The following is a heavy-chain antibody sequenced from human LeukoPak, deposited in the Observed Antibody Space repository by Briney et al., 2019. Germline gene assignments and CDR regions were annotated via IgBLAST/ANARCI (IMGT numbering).Heavy chain of an antibody. V-gene: IGHV4-34*01. J-gene: IGHJ6*03. D-gene: IGHD3-22*01. CDR2: INHGGST. CDR3: ARNYGSSGYSYYYYYMDV. Sequence: SETLSLTCAVYGGSLSAYYWTWIRQPPGKGLEWIGEINHGGSTNYNPSLKSRVTISIDTSKNQFSLKLSSVTAADTAVYYCARNYGSSGYSYYYYYMDVWGKGTTVTVSS. CDR1: GGSLSAYY.